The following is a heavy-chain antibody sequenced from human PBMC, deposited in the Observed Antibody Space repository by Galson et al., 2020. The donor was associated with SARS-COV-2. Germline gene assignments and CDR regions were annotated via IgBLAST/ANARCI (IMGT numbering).Heavy chain of an antibody. CDR3: ARDREGGSSWQDYYFDY. D-gene: IGHD6-13*01. V-gene: IGHV3-33*01. Sequence: GESLKISCAASGFTFSSYGMHWVRQAPGKGLEWVAVIWYDGSNKYYADSVKGRFTISRDNSKNTLYLQMNSLRAEDTAVYYCARDREGGSSWQDYYFDYWGQGTLVTVSS. J-gene: IGHJ4*02. CDR2: IWYDGSNK. CDR1: GFTFSSYG.